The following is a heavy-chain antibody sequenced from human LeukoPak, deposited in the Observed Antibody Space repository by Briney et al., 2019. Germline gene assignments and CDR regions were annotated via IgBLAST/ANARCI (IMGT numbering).Heavy chain of an antibody. J-gene: IGHJ4*02. D-gene: IGHD6-19*01. V-gene: IGHV4-38-2*02. Sequence: SETLSLTCAVSGYSISSGYYWGWIRQPPGKGLEWIGNIYHSGSTYYNPSLKSRVTISVDTSKNQFSLKLSSVTAADTAVYYCARDRGITGYSSGWSPILNFDYWGQGTLVTVSS. CDR3: ARDRGITGYSSGWSPILNFDY. CDR1: GYSISSGYY. CDR2: IYHSGST.